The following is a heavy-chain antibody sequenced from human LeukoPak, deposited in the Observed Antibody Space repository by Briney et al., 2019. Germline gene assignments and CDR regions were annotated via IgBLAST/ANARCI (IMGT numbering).Heavy chain of an antibody. CDR3: ARGFGSGSSLPFDY. V-gene: IGHV3-21*01. CDR1: GFTFSSYS. CDR2: ITSGSSDT. D-gene: IGHD3-10*01. J-gene: IGHJ4*02. Sequence: PGGSLRLSCAASGFTFSSYSLNWVRQAPGKGLEWVSSITSGSSDTYYADSVKGRFTISRDNAKNTLYLQMDSLRAEDTAVYYCARGFGSGSSLPFDYWGQGSLVTVSS.